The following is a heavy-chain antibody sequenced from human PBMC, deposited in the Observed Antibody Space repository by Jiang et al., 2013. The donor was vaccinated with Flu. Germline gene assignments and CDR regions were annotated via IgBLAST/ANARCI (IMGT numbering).Heavy chain of an antibody. D-gene: IGHD2-21*01. J-gene: IGHJ4*02. Sequence: LLKPSETLSLTCAVSGYSISSGYYWGWIRQPPGKGLEWIGSIYHSGSTYYNPSLKSRVTISVDTSKNQFSLKLSSVTAADTAVYYCARWGDKYSFDYWGQGTLVTVSS. CDR3: ARWGDKYSFDY. CDR1: GYSISSGYY. V-gene: IGHV4-38-2*01. CDR2: IYHSGST.